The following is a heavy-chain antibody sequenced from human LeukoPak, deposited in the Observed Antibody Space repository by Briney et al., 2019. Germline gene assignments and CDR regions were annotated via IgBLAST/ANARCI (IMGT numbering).Heavy chain of an antibody. CDR1: GYSISSGYY. Sequence: SETLSLTCTVSGYSISSGYYWGWIRQPPGKGPEGIGSIYHSGSTYYNPSLKSRVTISVDTSKNQFSLKLSSVTAADTAVYYCARVSGAIVNSYYFDYWGQGTLVTVSS. J-gene: IGHJ4*02. CDR2: IYHSGST. D-gene: IGHD5-18*01. CDR3: ARVSGAIVNSYYFDY. V-gene: IGHV4-38-2*02.